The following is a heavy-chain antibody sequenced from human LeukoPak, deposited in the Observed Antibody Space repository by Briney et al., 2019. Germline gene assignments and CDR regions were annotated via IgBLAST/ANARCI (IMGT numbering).Heavy chain of an antibody. V-gene: IGHV1-2*02. D-gene: IGHD2/OR15-2a*01. J-gene: IGHJ3*01. CDR2: INPDSGGT. CDR3: ARTFYDALDSDAFDF. CDR1: GYTYTGYY. Sequence: ASVKVSCKASGYTYTGYYMHWVRQPPGQGLEWMGWINPDSGGTNNAQKFQGRVTMTRDTSISTAYMELSRLRSDDTAVYYCARTFYDALDSDAFDFWGQGTMVIVSS.